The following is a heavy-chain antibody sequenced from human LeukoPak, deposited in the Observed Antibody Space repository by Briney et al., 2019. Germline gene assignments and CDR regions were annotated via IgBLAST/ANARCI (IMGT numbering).Heavy chain of an antibody. CDR2: IYHSGST. CDR1: GYSISSGYY. J-gene: IGHJ6*03. D-gene: IGHD2-15*01. Sequence: SETLSLTCTVSGYSISSGYYRGWLRQPPGNGLEWIESIYHSGSTYYNPSLKSRVTISVDTSKNQFSLKLSSVTAADTAVYYCAREYSPIHYYYYYYMDVWGKGTTVTVSS. CDR3: AREYSPIHYYYYYYMDV. V-gene: IGHV4-38-2*02.